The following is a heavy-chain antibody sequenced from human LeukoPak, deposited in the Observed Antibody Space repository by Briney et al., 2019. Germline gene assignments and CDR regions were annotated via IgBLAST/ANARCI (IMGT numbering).Heavy chain of an antibody. D-gene: IGHD4-23*01. J-gene: IGHJ4*02. CDR3: VCDYNRNSGY. Sequence: GGSLRLSCAASGFTFSSYAMSWVRQAPGEGLEWVANINLDGSGKYYVDSVRGRFTISRDNAKNSLFLQMNSLRDEDTAVYYCVCDYNRNSGYWGQGTLVTVSS. V-gene: IGHV3-7*01. CDR2: INLDGSGK. CDR1: GFTFSSYA.